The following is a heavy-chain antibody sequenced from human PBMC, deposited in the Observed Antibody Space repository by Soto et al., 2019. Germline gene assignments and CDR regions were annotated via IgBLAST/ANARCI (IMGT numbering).Heavy chain of an antibody. CDR2: ISGSGDSA. D-gene: IGHD6-19*01. CDR1: GFIFRDYA. V-gene: IGHV3-23*01. J-gene: IGHJ4*01. CDR3: GKERRCSGWAGCDF. Sequence: VQLLESGGGLVQPGGSLRLSCAASGFIFRDYAMNWVRQAPGKGLEWVSDISGSGDSARYADSVKGRFTISRDNSRETLYLHMNSLRVDDTDVYYCGKERRCSGWAGCDFWGHGDLVTVSS.